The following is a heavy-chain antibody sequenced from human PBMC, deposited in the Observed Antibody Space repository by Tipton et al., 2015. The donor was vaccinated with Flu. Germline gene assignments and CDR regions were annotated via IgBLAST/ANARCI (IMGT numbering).Heavy chain of an antibody. J-gene: IGHJ4*02. CDR3: ATPKTSIDRFFVY. CDR2: IYPGDSDT. CDR1: GYSFTSYW. Sequence: QLVQSGAEVKKPGESLKISCKGSGYSFTSYWIGWVRQMPGKGLEWMGIIYPGDSDTGYSPSFQGQVTISADKSISTAYLQWSSLKASDPAMYYCATPKTSIDRFFVYWGQGTLVTVSS. V-gene: IGHV5-51*01. D-gene: IGHD2-21*01.